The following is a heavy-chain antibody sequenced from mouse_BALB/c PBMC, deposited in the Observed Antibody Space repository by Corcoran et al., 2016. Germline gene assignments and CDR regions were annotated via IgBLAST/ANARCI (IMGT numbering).Heavy chain of an antibody. Sequence: EVQLQQSGPELVKPGASVKMSCKASGYTFTSYVMHWVKQKPGQGLEWIGYINPYNDGTKYNEKFKGKATLTSDKSSSTAYMELSSLTSEDSAVYYCARAYSMGAMDYCGQGTSVTVSS. CDR2: INPYNDGT. CDR3: ARAYSMGAMDY. CDR1: GYTFTSYV. D-gene: IGHD2-10*01. V-gene: IGHV1S136*01. J-gene: IGHJ4*01.